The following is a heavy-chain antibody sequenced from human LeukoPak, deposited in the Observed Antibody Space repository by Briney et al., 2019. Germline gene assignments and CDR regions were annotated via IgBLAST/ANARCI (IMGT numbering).Heavy chain of an antibody. D-gene: IGHD3-10*01. CDR1: GITFSDYT. CDR2: ISGSARTI. J-gene: IGHJ6*03. CDR3: ARCAYGSGAGIYYMDV. Sequence: GGPLRLSCAASGITFSDYTMTWIRQAPGKGQEWISYISGSARTIYYADSVQGRLTISRDNANNSLYLQLNSLRAEDTAVYYCARCAYGSGAGIYYMDVWGKGTTVIVSS. V-gene: IGHV3-11*04.